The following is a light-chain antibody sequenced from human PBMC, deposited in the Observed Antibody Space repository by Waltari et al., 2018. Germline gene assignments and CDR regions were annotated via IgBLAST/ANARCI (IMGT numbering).Light chain of an antibody. Sequence: QSGLTQPASVSGSPGQSITISCTGTSSDVGNYNLVSWYKQYPGKAPKLMGYEVTKRASGVSDLFSGSKSGNTASLTVYGLQSEDEADYYFCSYAGLGIYVFGAGTKVTVL. J-gene: IGLJ1*01. V-gene: IGLV2-23*02. CDR1: SSDVGNYNL. CDR2: EVT. CDR3: CSYAGLGIYV.